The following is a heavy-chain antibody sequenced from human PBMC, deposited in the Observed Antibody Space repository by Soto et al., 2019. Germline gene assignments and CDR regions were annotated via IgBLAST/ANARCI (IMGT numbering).Heavy chain of an antibody. J-gene: IGHJ6*02. D-gene: IGHD3-3*01. CDR1: GFTFSSYG. V-gene: IGHV3-30*18. Sequence: GGSLRLSCAASGFTFSSYGMHWVRQAPGKGLEWVAVISYDGSNKYYADSVKGRFTISRDNSKNTLYLQMNSLRAEDTAVYYCAKEGQYYDFWSGYYGYYGMDVWGQGTTVTVSS. CDR2: ISYDGSNK. CDR3: AKEGQYYDFWSGYYGYYGMDV.